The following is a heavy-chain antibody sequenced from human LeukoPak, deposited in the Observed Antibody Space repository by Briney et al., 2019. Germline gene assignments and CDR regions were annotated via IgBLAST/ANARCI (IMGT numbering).Heavy chain of an antibody. Sequence: GESLKISCAASGFTFSSYAMSWVRQAPGKGLEWVSAISGSGGSTYYADSVKGRFTISRDNSKNTLYLQMNSLRAEDTAVYYCARTIFGVVIFPYYMDVWGKGTTVTVSS. J-gene: IGHJ6*03. CDR2: ISGSGGST. CDR1: GFTFSSYA. CDR3: ARTIFGVVIFPYYMDV. D-gene: IGHD3-3*01. V-gene: IGHV3-23*01.